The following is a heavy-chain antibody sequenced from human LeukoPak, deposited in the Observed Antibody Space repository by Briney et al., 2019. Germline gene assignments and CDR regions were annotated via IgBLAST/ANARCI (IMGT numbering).Heavy chain of an antibody. D-gene: IGHD5-18*01. J-gene: IGHJ4*02. CDR1: GFDFSDYY. Sequence: PGGSLRLSCAASGFDFSDYYMSWIRQAPGKGLEWVSYITSSGSTMYYADSVKGRFTISRDNSKNTLYLQMNSLRAEDTAVYYCAGWNSYGSFDYWGQGTLVTVSS. V-gene: IGHV3-11*01. CDR2: ITSSGSTM. CDR3: AGWNSYGSFDY.